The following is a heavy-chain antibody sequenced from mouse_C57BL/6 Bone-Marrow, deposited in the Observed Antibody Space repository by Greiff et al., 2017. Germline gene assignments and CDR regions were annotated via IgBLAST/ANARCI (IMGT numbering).Heavy chain of an antibody. Sequence: EVKLVESGGGLVQPGGSLKLSCAASGFTFSDSYMYWVRQTPEKRLEWVAYISNGGGSTYYPDTVKGRFTISRDNAKNTLYLQMSRLKSEDTAMYYCARLRRYGWGRFAYWGQGTLVTVSA. CDR2: ISNGGGST. V-gene: IGHV5-12*01. CDR1: GFTFSDSY. J-gene: IGHJ3*01. CDR3: ARLRRYGWGRFAY. D-gene: IGHD2-2*01.